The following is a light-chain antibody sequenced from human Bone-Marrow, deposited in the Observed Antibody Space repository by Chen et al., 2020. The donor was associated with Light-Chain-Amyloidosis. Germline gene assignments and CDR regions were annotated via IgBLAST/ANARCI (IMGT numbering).Light chain of an antibody. V-gene: IGLV5-45*03. CDR3: MIWYCSSWV. Sequence: AVLTQPSSLSASPGASASLICTLRSGINVGDYRIYWYQQKAGSPPQYLLRYNSDPDKQQGSGVASGYSGSNDTAANVVILLISGLQDEEEDEYSGMIWYCSSWVFGGGTKLPVL. CDR2: YNSDPDK. CDR1: SGINVGDYR. J-gene: IGLJ3*02.